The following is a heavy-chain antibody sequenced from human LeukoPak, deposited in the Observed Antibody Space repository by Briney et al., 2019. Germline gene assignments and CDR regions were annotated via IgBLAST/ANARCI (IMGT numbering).Heavy chain of an antibody. D-gene: IGHD3-3*01. CDR2: INPNSGGT. V-gene: IGHV1-2*02. CDR3: ASSPEYYDFWSGYSSQRFDP. CDR1: GYTFTGYY. J-gene: IGHJ5*02. Sequence: ASVKVSCKASGYTFTGYYMHWVRQAPGQGLEWMGWINPNSGGTNYAQKFQGRVTMTRDTSISTAYMELSRLRSDDTAVYYCASSPEYYDFWSGYSSQRFDPWGQGTLVTVSP.